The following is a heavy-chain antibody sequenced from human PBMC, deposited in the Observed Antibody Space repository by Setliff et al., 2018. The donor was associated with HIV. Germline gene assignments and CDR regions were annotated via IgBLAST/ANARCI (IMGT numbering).Heavy chain of an antibody. V-gene: IGHV4-34*01. J-gene: IGHJ4*02. Sequence: PSETLSLTCAVCGGSASGYYWTWMRHLPGRGLQWIGEINHSGSTTYNPSLKSRIKISVDMSKNQFSLNMTSVPAADTAVYYCATKRVVRGRPFDSWGQGTLVTVSS. CDR3: ATKRVVRGRPFDS. CDR2: INHSGST. CDR1: GGSASGYY. D-gene: IGHD3-10*01.